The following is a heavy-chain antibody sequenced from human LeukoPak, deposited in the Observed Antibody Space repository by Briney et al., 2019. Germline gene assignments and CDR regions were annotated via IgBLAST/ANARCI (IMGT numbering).Heavy chain of an antibody. Sequence: GGSLRLSCAASGLTFSTYWMSWVRQAPGKGLEWVANIKQDGSERYYVDSVKGRFIISRDNAKNSLYLQMNSLRAEDTAVYYCAKARVPSGDGYYSDWGQGTLVTVSS. V-gene: IGHV3-7*02. CDR2: IKQDGSER. D-gene: IGHD3-22*01. J-gene: IGHJ4*02. CDR1: GLTFSTYW. CDR3: AKARVPSGDGYYSD.